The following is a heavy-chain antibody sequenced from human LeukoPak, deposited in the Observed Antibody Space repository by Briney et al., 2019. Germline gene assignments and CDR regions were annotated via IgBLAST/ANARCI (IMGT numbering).Heavy chain of an antibody. CDR1: GFTVSRNY. D-gene: IGHD4-17*01. J-gene: IGHJ5*02. V-gene: IGHV3-66*01. CDR2: IYIDGNT. Sequence: PGGSLRLSSAASGFTVSRNYMSWVRQAPGKGLEWVSVIYIDGNTYYADSVRGRFTISRDNSKNTVYLQMNSLRAEDTAVYYCTSPAQYGDYEWAYNWFDPWGQGTLVTVSS. CDR3: TSPAQYGDYEWAYNWFDP.